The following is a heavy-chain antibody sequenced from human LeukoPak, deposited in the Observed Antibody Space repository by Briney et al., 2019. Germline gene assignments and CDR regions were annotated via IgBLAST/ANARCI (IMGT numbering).Heavy chain of an antibody. D-gene: IGHD6-13*01. CDR2: IYWNDDK. Sequence: SGPTLVKPTQTLTLTCTFSGLSLSTATVGVGWIRQPSGKALEWHALIYWNDDKRISPALRSRLTITKDTSKNEAVLTMTNMDPVDTATYYCASQRYSISWYPFDYWGPGTLVTVSS. CDR3: ASQRYSISWYPFDY. J-gene: IGHJ4*02. V-gene: IGHV2-5*01. CDR1: GLSLSTATVG.